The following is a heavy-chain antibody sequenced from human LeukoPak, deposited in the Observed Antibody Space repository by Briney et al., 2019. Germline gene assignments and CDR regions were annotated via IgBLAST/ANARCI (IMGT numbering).Heavy chain of an antibody. V-gene: IGHV4-39*07. Sequence: PSETLSLTCTVSGGSISSSSYYWGWIRQPPGKGLEWIGSIYYSGSTYYNPSLKSRVTISVDTSKNQFSLKLSSVTAADTAVYYCARRTAMARGDYFDYWGQGTLVTVSS. D-gene: IGHD5-18*01. J-gene: IGHJ4*02. CDR3: ARRTAMARGDYFDY. CDR1: GGSISSSSYY. CDR2: IYYSGST.